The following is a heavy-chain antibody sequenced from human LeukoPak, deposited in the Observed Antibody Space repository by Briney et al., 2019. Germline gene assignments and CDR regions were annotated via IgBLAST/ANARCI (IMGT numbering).Heavy chain of an antibody. D-gene: IGHD2-2*01. V-gene: IGHV3-23*01. CDR2: ISGSGGST. CDR1: GFTFSSYA. CDR3: AKDLEDIVVVPAAPANYMDV. Sequence: GGSLRLPCAASGFTFSSYAMSWVRQAPGKGLEWVSAISGSGGSTYYADSVKGRFTISRDNSKNTLYLQMNSLRAEDTAVYYCAKDLEDIVVVPAAPANYMDVWGKGTTVTVSS. J-gene: IGHJ6*03.